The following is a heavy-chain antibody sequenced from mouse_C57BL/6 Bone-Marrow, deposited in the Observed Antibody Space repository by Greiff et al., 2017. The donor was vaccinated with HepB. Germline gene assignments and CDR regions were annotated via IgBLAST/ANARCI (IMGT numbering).Heavy chain of an antibody. D-gene: IGHD1-1*01. CDR1: GFNIKNTY. V-gene: IGHV14-3*01. CDR3: ARKAFYCGSSDYWYFDV. CDR2: IDPANGNT. Sequence: EVQGVESVAELVRPGASVKLSCTASGFNIKNTYMHWVKQRPEQGLEWIGRIDPANGNTKYAPKFQGKATITADTSYNTAYLQLSSLTSEDTAIYYCARKAFYCGSSDYWYFDVWGTGTTVTVSS. J-gene: IGHJ1*03.